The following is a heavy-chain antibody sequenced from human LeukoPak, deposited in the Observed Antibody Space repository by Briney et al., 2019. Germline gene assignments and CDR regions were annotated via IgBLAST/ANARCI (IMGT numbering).Heavy chain of an antibody. CDR1: GGSISSGGYS. J-gene: IGHJ4*02. CDR3: AKLDRTAERYGSGSYYFDY. Sequence: SETLSLTCAVSGGSISSGGYSWSWIRQPPGKGLEWIGYIYHSGSTYYDPSLKSRVTISVDTSKNPFSLKVSSVTAVDTAVYYCAKLDRTAERYGSGSYYFDYWGQGTLVTVSS. D-gene: IGHD3-10*01. CDR2: IYHSGST. V-gene: IGHV4-30-2*01.